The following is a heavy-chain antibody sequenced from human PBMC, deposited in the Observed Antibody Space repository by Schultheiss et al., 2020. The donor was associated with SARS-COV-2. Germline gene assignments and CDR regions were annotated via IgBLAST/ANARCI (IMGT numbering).Heavy chain of an antibody. Sequence: GGSLRLSCAASGFTFDDYAMHWVRQAPGKGLEWVSAISGSGGSTYYADSVKGRFTISRENAKKSLYLQMNSLRAGDTAVYYCARVTTATTFFWYFDLWGRGTLVTVSS. CDR1: GFTFDDYA. J-gene: IGHJ2*01. CDR3: ARVTTATTFFWYFDL. V-gene: IGHV3-23*01. D-gene: IGHD4-11*01. CDR2: ISGSGGST.